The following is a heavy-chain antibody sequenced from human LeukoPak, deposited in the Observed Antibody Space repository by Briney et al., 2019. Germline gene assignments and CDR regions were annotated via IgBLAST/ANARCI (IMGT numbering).Heavy chain of an antibody. Sequence: PSETLSLTCTVSRGSISSYYWSWVRQPPGKGLEWIGYISDSGSTNYRPSLKSRVTISRDTSKSQVSLRMRSVTAADTAMYFCASLGGTYDYWGQGIQVVVSS. D-gene: IGHD1-26*01. CDR3: ASLGGTYDY. CDR2: ISDSGST. CDR1: RGSISSYY. J-gene: IGHJ4*02. V-gene: IGHV4-4*09.